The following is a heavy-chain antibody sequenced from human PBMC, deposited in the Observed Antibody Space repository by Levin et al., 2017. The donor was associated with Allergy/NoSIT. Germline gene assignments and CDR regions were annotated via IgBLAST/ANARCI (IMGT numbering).Heavy chain of an antibody. CDR1: GFTFSNYA. D-gene: IGHD3-10*01. CDR3: AKDGTSGSGSYYLGTFDI. J-gene: IGHJ3*02. V-gene: IGHV3-23*01. Sequence: GEPLKISCAASGFTFSNYAMAWVRQAPGEGLEWVSGISISGDKTYYADSVKGRFTISRDNSKNTLYAQMDSLRAEDTALYYCAKDGTSGSGSYYLGTFDIWGQGTMVTVSS. CDR2: ISISGDKT.